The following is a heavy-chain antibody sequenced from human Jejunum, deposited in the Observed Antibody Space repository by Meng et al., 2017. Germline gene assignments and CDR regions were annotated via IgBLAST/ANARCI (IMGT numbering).Heavy chain of an antibody. CDR1: EFTFRNYE. V-gene: IGHV3-48*03. CDR3: AREIVGARGDALDM. D-gene: IGHD1-26*01. J-gene: IGHJ3*02. CDR2: ITNSGSHI. Sequence: GGSLRLSCAASEFTFRNYEMNWVRQAPGRGLEWVSYITNSGSHIFYADSVKGRFTCSRDNAKNSLYLQMNSLRAEDTAVYYCAREIVGARGDALDMWGPGTMVTV.